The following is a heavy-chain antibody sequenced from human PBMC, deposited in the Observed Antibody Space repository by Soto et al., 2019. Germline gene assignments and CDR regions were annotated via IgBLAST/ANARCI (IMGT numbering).Heavy chain of an antibody. V-gene: IGHV4-34*01. D-gene: IGHD6-13*01. CDR3: ARTAAGYNWFDP. Sequence: QVQLQQWGAGLLKPSETLSLTCAVYGGSFSGYYWSWIRQPPGKGLEWIGEINHSGSTNYNPSLKSRVTISVDTSKNQFSLKLSSVTAADTAVYYCARTAAGYNWFDPWGQGTLVTVSS. CDR2: INHSGST. J-gene: IGHJ5*02. CDR1: GGSFSGYY.